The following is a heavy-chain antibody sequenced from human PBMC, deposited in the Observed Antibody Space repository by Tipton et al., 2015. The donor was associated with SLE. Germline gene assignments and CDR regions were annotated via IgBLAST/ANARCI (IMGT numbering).Heavy chain of an antibody. Sequence: GLVKPSETLSLSCTVSGGSITSGGTYWPWLRQHPGKGLEWFGFIAYNGRTNFNPSLKSRVTISVDTSKNQFSLKLNSVNVADTAVYYCAREPTAYSSYGWFDPWGQGTLVTVSS. J-gene: IGHJ5*02. CDR1: GGSITSGGTY. D-gene: IGHD4-11*01. CDR2: IAYNGRT. V-gene: IGHV4-31*03. CDR3: AREPTAYSSYGWFDP.